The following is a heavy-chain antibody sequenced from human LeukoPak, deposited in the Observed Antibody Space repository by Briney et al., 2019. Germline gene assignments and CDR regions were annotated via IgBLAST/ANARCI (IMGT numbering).Heavy chain of an antibody. CDR1: GYTFISYY. Sequence: ASVKVSCKASGYTFISYYIHWVRQAPGQGLEWMGIIDPSGGSTTYAQKFQGRVTMTRDTSTNTVYMQLSSLRSEDTAVYYCARRVYCTSASCYHYHYYMDVSGKGTTVTVSS. J-gene: IGHJ6*03. CDR2: IDPSGGST. D-gene: IGHD2-2*01. V-gene: IGHV1-46*03. CDR3: ARRVYCTSASCYHYHYYMDV.